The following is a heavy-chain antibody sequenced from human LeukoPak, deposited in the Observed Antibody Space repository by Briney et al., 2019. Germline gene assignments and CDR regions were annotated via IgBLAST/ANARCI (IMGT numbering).Heavy chain of an antibody. V-gene: IGHV3-23*01. J-gene: IGHJ3*02. D-gene: IGHD2-15*01. Sequence: PGGSLRLSCAASGFTFSSYGMSWVRQAPGKGLEWVSAISGSGGSTNHADSVRGRFTISRDNSKGTLYVQMNSLRADDTAVYYCAKRISGDRGAFDIWGQGTMVIVSS. CDR2: ISGSGGST. CDR1: GFTFSSYG. CDR3: AKRISGDRGAFDI.